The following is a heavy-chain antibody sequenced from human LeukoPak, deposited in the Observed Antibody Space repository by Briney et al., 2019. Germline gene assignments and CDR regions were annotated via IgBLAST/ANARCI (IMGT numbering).Heavy chain of an antibody. V-gene: IGHV3-9*01. CDR2: ISWNSGSI. Sequence: GGSLRLSCAASGFTFDDYAMHWVRQAPGKGLEWVSGISWNSGSIGYADSVKGRFTISRDNAKNSLYLQMNSLRAEDTALYYCAKGGSYYNYLDYWGQGALVTVSS. CDR1: GFTFDDYA. J-gene: IGHJ4*02. CDR3: AKGGSYYNYLDY. D-gene: IGHD1-26*01.